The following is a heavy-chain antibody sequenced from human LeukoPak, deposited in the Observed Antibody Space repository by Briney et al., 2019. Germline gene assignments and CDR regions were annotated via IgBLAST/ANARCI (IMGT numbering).Heavy chain of an antibody. CDR1: GGSASSYY. Sequence: SETLSLTCTVSGGSASSYYWSWIRQPPGKGLEWIGYIYNSGSTNYNPSLKSRVTMSLDTSKNHFSLKLSSVTAADTAMYYCARARRDGYNHLDYWGQGTLATVSS. CDR2: IYNSGST. CDR3: ARARRDGYNHLDY. D-gene: IGHD5-24*01. J-gene: IGHJ4*02. V-gene: IGHV4-59*02.